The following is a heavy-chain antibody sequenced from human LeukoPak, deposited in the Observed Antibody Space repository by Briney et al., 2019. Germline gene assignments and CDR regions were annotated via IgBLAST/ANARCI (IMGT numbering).Heavy chain of an antibody. J-gene: IGHJ4*02. Sequence: GGSLRLSCAASGFTFSSYAMSWVRQAPGKGWSGSKGRFTISRDNSKNTLYLQMNSLRAEDTAVYYCAKSGLNRFDYWGQGTLVTVSS. V-gene: IGHV3-23*01. D-gene: IGHD1-26*01. CDR3: AKSGLNRFDY. CDR1: GFTFSSYA.